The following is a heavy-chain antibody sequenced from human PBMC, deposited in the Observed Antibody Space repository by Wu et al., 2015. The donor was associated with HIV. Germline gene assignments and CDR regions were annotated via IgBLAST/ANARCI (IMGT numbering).Heavy chain of an antibody. D-gene: IGHD3-3*01. CDR3: ARDERITLFGAVRNKNWFDP. V-gene: IGHV1-18*01. J-gene: IGHJ5*02. CDR1: GYTFTNFG. CDR2: ISGDNAKT. Sequence: QVQLVQSGAEVKKPGASVRVSCRASGYTFTNFGINWVRQAPGQGPEWLGWISGDNAKTNFAPKFQGRMTMTMQPSTSTGYMELRSLTSDDTAIYYCARDERITLFGAVRNKNWFDPWGQGTLVSVSS.